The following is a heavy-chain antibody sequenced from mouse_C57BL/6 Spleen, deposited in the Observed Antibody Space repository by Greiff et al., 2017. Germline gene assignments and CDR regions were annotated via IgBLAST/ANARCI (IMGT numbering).Heavy chain of an antibody. V-gene: IGHV1-69*01. D-gene: IGHD1-1*01. CDR3: ARRYYGSSAHYFDY. CDR1: GYTFTSYW. J-gene: IGHJ2*01. CDR2: LDPSDSYT. Sequence: VQLQQPGAELVMPGASVKLSCKASGYTFTSYWMHWVKQRPGQGLEWIGELDPSDSYTNYNQKFKGKSTLTVDKSSSTAYMQLSSLTSEDSAVYYCARRYYGSSAHYFDYWGQGTTLTVSS.